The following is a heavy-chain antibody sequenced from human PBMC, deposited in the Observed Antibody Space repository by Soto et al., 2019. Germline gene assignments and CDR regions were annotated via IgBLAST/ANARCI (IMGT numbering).Heavy chain of an antibody. CDR2: ISSSGSTI. D-gene: IGHD3-3*01. CDR3: ARLLYDFWSGSQLERYFDL. Sequence: EVQLVESGGGLVQPGGSLRLSCAASGFTFSSYEMNWVRQAPGKGLEWVSYISSSGSTIYYADSVKGRFTISRDNAKNSLYLQMNSVRAEDTAVYYCARLLYDFWSGSQLERYFDLWGRGTLVTVSS. J-gene: IGHJ2*01. CDR1: GFTFSSYE. V-gene: IGHV3-48*03.